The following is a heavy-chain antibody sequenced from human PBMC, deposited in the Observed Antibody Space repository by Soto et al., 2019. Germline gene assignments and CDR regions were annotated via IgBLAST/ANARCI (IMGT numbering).Heavy chain of an antibody. CDR3: ASLDTVANYFDY. V-gene: IGHV4-59*01. Sequence: SETLSLTCAVSGGSITSYYWSWIRQPPGKGLEWIGSIYYRGSTNHNPSLKSRVTMSVDMSKNQFSLKLTSVIAADTAVYYCASLDTVANYFDYWCQGDLVTVSS. CDR1: GGSITSYY. CDR2: IYYRGST. J-gene: IGHJ4*02. D-gene: IGHD4-4*01.